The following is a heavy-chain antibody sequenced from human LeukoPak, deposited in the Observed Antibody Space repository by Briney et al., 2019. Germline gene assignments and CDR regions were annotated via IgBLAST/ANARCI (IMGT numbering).Heavy chain of an antibody. D-gene: IGHD1-26*01. V-gene: IGHV1-69*08. J-gene: IGHJ5*02. CDR2: ITPIIDST. CDR1: GGTFRSHI. Sequence: GASVKVSCKTHGGTFRSHIFSWVRQAPGQGLEWMGKITPIIDSTQYSEKFRDRLTITGDSLTVTSYMELSSLTPEDTAVYYCTRVNLRGSQYNWFDLWGQGTLVIVSS. CDR3: TRVNLRGSQYNWFDL.